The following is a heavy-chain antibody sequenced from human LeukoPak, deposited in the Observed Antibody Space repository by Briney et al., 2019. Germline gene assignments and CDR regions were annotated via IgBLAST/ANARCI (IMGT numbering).Heavy chain of an antibody. CDR3: ARLRGIFYAFDI. D-gene: IGHD2-15*01. J-gene: IGHJ3*02. CDR2: IYYSGST. V-gene: IGHV4-39*01. CDR1: GGSISSSSYY. Sequence: PSETLSLTCTVSGGSISSSSYYWGWIRQPPGKGLEWIGSIYYSGSTYYNPSLKSRVTISVDTSKNQFSLKLSSVTAADTAVYYCARLRGIFYAFDIWGQGTMVTVSS.